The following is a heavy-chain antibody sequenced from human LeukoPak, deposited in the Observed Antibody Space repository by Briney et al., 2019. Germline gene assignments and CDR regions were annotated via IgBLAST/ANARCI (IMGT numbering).Heavy chain of an antibody. CDR1: GGSISSYY. D-gene: IGHD3-10*01. CDR2: IYYSGST. CDR3: AREGRPFYYGTGGYFDF. J-gene: IGHJ4*02. Sequence: PSETLSLTCTVSGGSISSYYWSWIRQPPGKGLEWIGYIYYSGSTNYNPSLKSRVTISVDTSKNQFSLKLSSVTAADTAVYYCAREGRPFYYGTGGYFDFWGQGTLVTVSS. V-gene: IGHV4-59*12.